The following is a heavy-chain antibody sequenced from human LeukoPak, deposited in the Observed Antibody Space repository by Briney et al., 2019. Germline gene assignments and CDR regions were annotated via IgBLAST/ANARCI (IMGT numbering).Heavy chain of an antibody. Sequence: RPGGSLRLSCAASGFTFSSYSMNWVRQAPGKGLEWVGRIKSKTGGGTTDYAAPVKGRFSISRDDSKNTLYLQMNSLKTEDTALYYCTTDLLRFGKSPMGVLDYWGQGTLVTVSS. D-gene: IGHD3-10*01. CDR3: TTDLLRFGKSPMGVLDY. CDR1: GFTFSSYS. V-gene: IGHV3-15*01. J-gene: IGHJ4*02. CDR2: IKSKTGGGTT.